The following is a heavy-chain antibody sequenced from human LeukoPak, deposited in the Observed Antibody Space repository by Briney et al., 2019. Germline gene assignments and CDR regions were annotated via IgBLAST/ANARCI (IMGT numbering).Heavy chain of an antibody. D-gene: IGHD3-16*01. J-gene: IGHJ4*02. Sequence: PGGSLTLSCAASGFTFSSYWMHWVRQAPAKGLAWVSRSNIDGSSRSYADSVQDRFNISRANAKNALFLQTNSLRADDTDVYYCGIGLIVRGIGYWGLGTLVTVSS. CDR2: SNIDGSSR. CDR3: GIGLIVRGIGY. CDR1: GFTFSSYW. V-gene: IGHV3-74*01.